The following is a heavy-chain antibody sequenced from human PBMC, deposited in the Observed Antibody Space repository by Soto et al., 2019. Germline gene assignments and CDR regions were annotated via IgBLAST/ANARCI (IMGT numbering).Heavy chain of an antibody. CDR1: GFTFSNAW. D-gene: IGHD3-3*01. Sequence: GGSLRLSCAASGFTFSNAWMNWVRQAPGKGLEWVGRIKSKTDGGTTDYAAPVKGRFTISRDNSKNTLYLQMNSLRAEDTAVYYCARDLTDYYDFWSGYYPPDYGMDVWGQGTTVTVSS. J-gene: IGHJ6*02. V-gene: IGHV3-15*07. CDR2: IKSKTDGGTT. CDR3: ARDLTDYYDFWSGYYPPDYGMDV.